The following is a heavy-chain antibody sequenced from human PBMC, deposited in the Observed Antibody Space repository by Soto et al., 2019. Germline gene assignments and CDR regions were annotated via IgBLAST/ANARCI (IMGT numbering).Heavy chain of an antibody. J-gene: IGHJ5*02. Sequence: ASVKVSCKAVGYTFTEYGISWVRQAPGQGLEWMGWISPFYGNTNYAQKFQGRVTMTTDTSTNTAYMDLKSLRSDDTAVYFCTRNFGSGSPNWFDPWGQGTPVTVSS. D-gene: IGHD3-10*01. CDR3: TRNFGSGSPNWFDP. CDR1: GYTFTEYG. CDR2: ISPFYGNT. V-gene: IGHV1-18*01.